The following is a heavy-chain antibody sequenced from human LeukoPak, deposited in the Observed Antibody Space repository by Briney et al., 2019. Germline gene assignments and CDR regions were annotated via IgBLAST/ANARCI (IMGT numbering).Heavy chain of an antibody. J-gene: IGHJ5*02. CDR2: INPNSGGT. V-gene: IGHV1-2*02. CDR3: ARRSSSSGWLT. CDR1: GYTFTSYD. D-gene: IGHD6-19*01. Sequence: ASVKVSCKASGYTFTSYDINWVRQATGQGLEWMGWINPNSGGTNYAQKFQGRVTMTRDTSISTAYMELSRLRSDDTAVYYCARRSSSSGWLTWGQGTLVTVSS.